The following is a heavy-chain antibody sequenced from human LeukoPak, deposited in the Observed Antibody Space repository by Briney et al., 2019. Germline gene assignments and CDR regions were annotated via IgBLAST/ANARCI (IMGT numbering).Heavy chain of an antibody. J-gene: IGHJ4*02. D-gene: IGHD2-15*01. CDR1: GFTFSNHA. V-gene: IGHV3-23*01. CDR2: ISGSGTVT. CDR3: AKTSVGEGRIIGSGYFDN. Sequence: GGSLSLSCAASGFTFSNHAMNWVRQAPGKGLEWVSIISGSGTVTYYADSVKGRFTISRDNSRNTLYLQMNSLRAEDTALYYCAKTSVGEGRIIGSGYFDNWGEGTLVTVSS.